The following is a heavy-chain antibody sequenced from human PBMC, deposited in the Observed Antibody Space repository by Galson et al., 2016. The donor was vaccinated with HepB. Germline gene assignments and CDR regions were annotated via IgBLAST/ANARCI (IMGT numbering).Heavy chain of an antibody. D-gene: IGHD2-21*02. J-gene: IGHJ4*02. Sequence: SLRLSCAASGFTFSGSAMHWVRQASGKGLEWVGRIRSKANSYATAYAASVKGRFTISRDDSKNTAYLQMNSLKTEDTAVYYCTRPETTAIGGRSDYWGQGTLVTVSS. CDR2: IRSKANSYAT. CDR3: TRPETTAIGGRSDY. V-gene: IGHV3-73*01. CDR1: GFTFSGSA.